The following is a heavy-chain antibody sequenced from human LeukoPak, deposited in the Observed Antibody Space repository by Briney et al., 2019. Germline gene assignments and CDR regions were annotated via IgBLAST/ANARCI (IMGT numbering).Heavy chain of an antibody. CDR1: GFTFNSYA. CDR2: LSGSGGDT. Sequence: PGGSLRLSCATSGFTFNSYAMSWVRQAPGKGLEWVSGLSGSGGDTDYADFVKGRFTISRDNSRNTLYLQMNSLRSEDTAVYYCAKDAMATVTYFDYWGQGSLVTVSS. CDR3: AKDAMATVTYFDY. V-gene: IGHV3-23*01. D-gene: IGHD4-17*01. J-gene: IGHJ4*02.